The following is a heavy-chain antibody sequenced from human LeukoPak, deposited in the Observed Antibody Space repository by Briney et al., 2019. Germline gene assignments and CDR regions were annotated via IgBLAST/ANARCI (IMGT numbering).Heavy chain of an antibody. J-gene: IGHJ4*02. V-gene: IGHV3-11*01. Sequence: GGSLRLSCAASGFTFSDYYMSWIRQAPGKGLEWVSYISSSGSTTYYADSVKGRFTISRDNAKNSPYLQMNSLRAEDTAVYYCARDPGQQLAFDYWGQGTLVTVSS. CDR3: ARDPGQQLAFDY. CDR1: GFTFSDYY. D-gene: IGHD6-13*01. CDR2: ISSSGSTT.